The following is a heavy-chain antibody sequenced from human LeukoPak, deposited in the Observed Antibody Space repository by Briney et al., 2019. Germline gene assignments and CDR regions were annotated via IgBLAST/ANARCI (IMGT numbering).Heavy chain of an antibody. Sequence: PSETLSLTCTVSGGSISSYYWSWMRQPPRKGLEGIGYIYYSRTTISTPSLNSRVPISVHTSNNPFSLKLSSVTPADTAVYYCARAHYSSGYLDIIDIWGQGTMVTVSS. CDR3: ARAHYSSGYLDIIDI. J-gene: IGHJ3*02. D-gene: IGHD3-22*01. V-gene: IGHV4-59*08. CDR1: GGSISSYY. CDR2: IYYSRTT.